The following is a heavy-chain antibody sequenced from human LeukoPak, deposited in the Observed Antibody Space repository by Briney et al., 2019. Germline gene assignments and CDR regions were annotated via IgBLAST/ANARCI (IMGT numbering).Heavy chain of an antibody. CDR1: GFTFDDYA. D-gene: IGHD3-3*01. V-gene: IGHV3-43*02. Sequence: GGSLRLSCAASGFTFDDYAMRWVRQAPGKGLEWVSLISGAGGTTYYADSVKGRFTISRDNSKNSLYLQMNSLRTEDTALYYCAKGTVAGGVGYYYAMDVWGQGTTLTVSS. CDR2: ISGAGGTT. CDR3: AKGTVAGGVGYYYAMDV. J-gene: IGHJ6*02.